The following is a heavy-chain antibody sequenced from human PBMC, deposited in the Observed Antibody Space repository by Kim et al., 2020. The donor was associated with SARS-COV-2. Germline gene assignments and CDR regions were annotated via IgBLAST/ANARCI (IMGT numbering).Heavy chain of an antibody. D-gene: IGHD6-13*01. CDR1: GFTFGSFG. J-gene: IGHJ4*02. V-gene: IGHV3-7*03. CDR3: ARDNGYHLGY. CDR2: IKQDGSDR. Sequence: GGSLRLSCAASGFTFGSFGMTWVRQAPGKGLEWVATIKQDGSDRNHVDSVKGRFTVSRDNAKNSLYLQMNSLRAEDTAVYYCARDNGYHLGYWGQGTLVTVSS.